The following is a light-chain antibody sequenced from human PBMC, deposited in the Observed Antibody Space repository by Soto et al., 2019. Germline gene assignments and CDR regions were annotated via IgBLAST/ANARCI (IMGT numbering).Light chain of an antibody. CDR2: GAS. Sequence: EIVLTQSPATLSLSPGERATLSCRASQSVSTYLAWYQQKPGQAPRLLIYGASNRATGIPARFSGSGSGTDFTLTISSLEPEDFAVYYFQQRSNWPLFGGGTKVENK. CDR3: QQRSNWPL. CDR1: QSVSTY. V-gene: IGKV3-11*01. J-gene: IGKJ4*01.